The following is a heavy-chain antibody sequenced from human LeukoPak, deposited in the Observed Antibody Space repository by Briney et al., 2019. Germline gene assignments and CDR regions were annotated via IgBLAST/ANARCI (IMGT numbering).Heavy chain of an antibody. Sequence: GGSLRLSCAASGFTFSSYAMSWVRQAPGKGLEWVSAISGSGGSTYYADSVKGRFTISRDNSKNTLYLQMNSLRAEDTAVYYCAKSPRTKIAVAGLFDYWGQGTLVTVSS. V-gene: IGHV3-23*01. CDR2: ISGSGGST. D-gene: IGHD6-19*01. CDR3: AKSPRTKIAVAGLFDY. J-gene: IGHJ4*02. CDR1: GFTFSSYA.